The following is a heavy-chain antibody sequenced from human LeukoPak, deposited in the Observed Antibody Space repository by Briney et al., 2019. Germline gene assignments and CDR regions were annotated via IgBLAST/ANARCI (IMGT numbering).Heavy chain of an antibody. J-gene: IGHJ4*02. CDR3: ATYPNVRFLEWYHPPVFDY. CDR1: GYTLTKLS. V-gene: IGHV1-24*01. D-gene: IGHD3-3*01. CDR2: LDPEDGET. Sequence: ASVKVSCKVSGYTLTKLSMHWVRQAPGKGLEWMGGLDPEDGETIYAQKFQGRVTMTEDTSTDTAYMELSSLRSEDTAVYYCATYPNVRFLEWYHPPVFDYWGQGTLVTVSS.